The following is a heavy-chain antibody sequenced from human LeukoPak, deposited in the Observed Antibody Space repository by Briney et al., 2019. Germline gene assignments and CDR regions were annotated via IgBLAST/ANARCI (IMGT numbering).Heavy chain of an antibody. D-gene: IGHD4-17*01. V-gene: IGHV4-4*07. J-gene: IGHJ2*01. Sequence: KPSETLSLTCTVSGGSISSYYWSWIRQPAGKGLEWIGRIYTSRSTNYNPSLKSRVTMSVDTSMNQFSLKLSSVTAADTAVYYCARDLTTVTTTPSFDLWGRGTLVTVSS. CDR1: GGSISSYY. CDR3: ARDLTTVTTTPSFDL. CDR2: IYTSRST.